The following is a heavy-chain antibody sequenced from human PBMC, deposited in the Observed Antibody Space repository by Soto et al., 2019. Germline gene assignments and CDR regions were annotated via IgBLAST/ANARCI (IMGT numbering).Heavy chain of an antibody. V-gene: IGHV1-69*04. CDR1: GGTFSSYT. CDR2: IIPILGIA. D-gene: IGHD3-9*01. CDR3: ARELRYFDLGPPASWFDP. J-gene: IGHJ5*02. Sequence: ASVKVSCKASGGTFSSYTISWVRQAPGQWLEWMGRIIPILGIANYAQKFQGRVTITADKSTSTAYMELSSLRSEDTAVYYCARELRYFDLGPPASWFDPWGQGTLVTVSS.